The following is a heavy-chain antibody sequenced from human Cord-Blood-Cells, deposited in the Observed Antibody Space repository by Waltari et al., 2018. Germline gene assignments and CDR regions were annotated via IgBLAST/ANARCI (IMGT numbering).Heavy chain of an antibody. Sequence: QVQLVQSGAEVKKPGASVKVSCKASGYTFTAYYMHWVRQAPGQGLEWMGRINPNSGGTNYAQKFQGRVTMTRDTSISTAYMELSRLRSDDTAVYYCAGCSSTSCYVAFDIWCQGTMVTVSS. V-gene: IGHV1-2*06. J-gene: IGHJ3*02. CDR3: AGCSSTSCYVAFDI. CDR2: INPNSGGT. D-gene: IGHD2-2*01. CDR1: GYTFTAYY.